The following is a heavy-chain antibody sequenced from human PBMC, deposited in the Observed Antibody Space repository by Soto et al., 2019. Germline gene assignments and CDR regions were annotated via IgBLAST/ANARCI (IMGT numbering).Heavy chain of an antibody. D-gene: IGHD5-12*01. Sequence: QVQLVQSGAEVRKPGASVTVSCRSSGDSFNDYYIHWVRQAPGQGFEWMGWINPNGGVTKYAQKFQGWVSMTRDTSIRTVYMQLSRLRSDDTAVYYCAGESGGATATLDYYYFYMDVWGTGTTVTVSS. CDR2: INPNGGVT. CDR3: AGESGGATATLDYYYFYMDV. CDR1: GDSFNDYY. V-gene: IGHV1-2*04. J-gene: IGHJ6*03.